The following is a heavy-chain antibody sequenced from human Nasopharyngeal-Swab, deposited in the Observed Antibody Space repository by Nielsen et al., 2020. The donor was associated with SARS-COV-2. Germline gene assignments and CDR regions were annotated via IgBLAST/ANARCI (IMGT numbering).Heavy chain of an antibody. J-gene: IGHJ6*02. CDR1: GYTFTSYD. D-gene: IGHD5-18*01. V-gene: IGHV1-8*01. CDR3: ARDRGAAMAGRGWIGGVYYYGMDV. CDR2: MNPNSGNT. Sequence: ASVKVSCKASGYTFTSYDINGVRQATGQGLEWMGWMNPNSGNTGYAQKFQGRVTMTRNTSISTAYMELSSLRSEDTAVYYCARDRGAAMAGRGWIGGVYYYGMDVWGQGTTVTVSS.